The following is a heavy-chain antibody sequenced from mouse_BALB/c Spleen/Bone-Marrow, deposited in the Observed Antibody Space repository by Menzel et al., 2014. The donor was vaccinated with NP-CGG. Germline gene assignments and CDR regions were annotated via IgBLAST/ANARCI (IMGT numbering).Heavy chain of an antibody. CDR3: ARSGSSSGYFDY. CDR2: ISSGSSTI. D-gene: IGHD1-1*01. Sequence: EVNVVESGGGLVQPGGSRKLSCAASGSTFSSFAMHWVRQAPEKGLEWVAYISSGSSTIYYADTVMGRFTISRDNPKNTLFLQMTSLRSEDTAMYYCARSGSSSGYFDYWGQGTTLTVSS. J-gene: IGHJ2*01. V-gene: IGHV5-17*02. CDR1: GSTFSSFA.